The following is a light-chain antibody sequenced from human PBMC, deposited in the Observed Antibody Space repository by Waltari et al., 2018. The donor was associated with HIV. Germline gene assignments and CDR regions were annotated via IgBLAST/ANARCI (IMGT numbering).Light chain of an antibody. V-gene: IGLV2-8*01. J-gene: IGLJ2*01. CDR3: FSYAGNNFLL. CDR1: RSDICLSKF. Sequence: HSALTLPPSTSGSPGLSVTISCTGTRSDICLSKFVSWYQHHPGKAHKLMISVVSRRPSGVPDRFSGSKSGNTASLTVSGLQADDEATYYCFSYAGNNFLLFGGGTKLTVL. CDR2: VVS.